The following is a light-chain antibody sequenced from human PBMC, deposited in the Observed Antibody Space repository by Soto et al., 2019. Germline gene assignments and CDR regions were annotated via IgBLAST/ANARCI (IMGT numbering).Light chain of an antibody. Sequence: DIQMTQSPSSLSASVGDRVTITCRASQPISTYLNWYQLTPGKAPRLLIYGAFTLQSGVPSRFSGSGSGTDFTLTISSLQPEDCASYYCQQSSSAPPYTFGQGTKLEIK. CDR3: QQSSSAPPYT. CDR1: QPISTY. V-gene: IGKV1-39*01. CDR2: GAF. J-gene: IGKJ2*01.